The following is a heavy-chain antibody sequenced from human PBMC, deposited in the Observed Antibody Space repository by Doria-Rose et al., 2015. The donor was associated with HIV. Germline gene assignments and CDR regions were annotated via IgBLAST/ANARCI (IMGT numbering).Heavy chain of an antibody. J-gene: IGHJ4*02. CDR1: GVSLSSPGMG. Sequence: VTLKESGPVLVKPTETLTLTCTVSGVSLSSPGMGVSWIRQPPGKALEWLAKIFSDDERSYKTSLKSRLTISSGTSKSQVVLTMTDMDPVDTATYYCARIKSSRWYHKYYFDFWGQGTLVIVSA. D-gene: IGHD6-13*01. V-gene: IGHV2-26*01. CDR2: IFSDDER. CDR3: ARIKSSRWYHKYYFDF.